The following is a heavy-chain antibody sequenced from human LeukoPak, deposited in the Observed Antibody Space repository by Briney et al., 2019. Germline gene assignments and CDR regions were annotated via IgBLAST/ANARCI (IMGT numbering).Heavy chain of an antibody. D-gene: IGHD3-22*01. CDR2: MSYDGSNK. CDR3: AKHFYYDSSGYYYPFDY. CDR1: GFTFSSYG. Sequence: QTGGSLRLSCAASGFTFSSYGMHWVRQAPGKGLEWVAVMSYDGSNKYYADSVKGRFTISRDNSKNTLYLQMNSLRAEDTAVYYCAKHFYYDSSGYYYPFDYWGQGTLVTVSS. J-gene: IGHJ4*02. V-gene: IGHV3-30*18.